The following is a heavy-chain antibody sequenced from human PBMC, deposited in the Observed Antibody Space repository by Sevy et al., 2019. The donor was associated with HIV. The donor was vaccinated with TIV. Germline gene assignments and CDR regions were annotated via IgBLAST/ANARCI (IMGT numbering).Heavy chain of an antibody. CDR1: GYTFTDYY. J-gene: IGHJ6*02. CDR2: INPKSGGT. D-gene: IGHD2-2*02. Sequence: ASVKGSCKASGYTFTDYYIHWVRQAPGQGLEWMGWINPKSGGTNYAQKFHGRFTMTRDTSISPAYMELSRLRSADTAVYYCARVVEPAGIDPYYYGVDVWGPGATVTVSS. V-gene: IGHV1-2*02. CDR3: ARVVEPAGIDPYYYGVDV.